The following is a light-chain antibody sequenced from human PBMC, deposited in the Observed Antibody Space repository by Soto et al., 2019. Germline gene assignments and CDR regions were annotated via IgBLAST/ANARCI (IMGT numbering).Light chain of an antibody. V-gene: IGLV1-44*01. CDR2: SNN. Sequence: QTVVTQPPSASGTPGQRVTISCSGSSSNIERNTVSWYQQLPGTAPKLLIYSNNRRPSGVPDRFSGSRSGTSASLAISGLQSEDESDYHCAAWDDSLNALVFGGGTKLTVL. J-gene: IGLJ2*01. CDR1: SSNIERNT. CDR3: AAWDDSLNALV.